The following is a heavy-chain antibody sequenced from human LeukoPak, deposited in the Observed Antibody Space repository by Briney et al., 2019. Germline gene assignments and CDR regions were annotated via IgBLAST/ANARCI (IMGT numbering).Heavy chain of an antibody. CDR1: GFTFNNYA. Sequence: GGSLRLSCAAPGFTFNNYAMSWVRQAPGKGLEWVSLISGSGGTTYYADSVRGRFTISRDNSKNTLSLQMHSLRAEDTALYYCAKTRGTSVYYYGSGSYFGAFDIWGQGTMVTVSS. CDR3: AKTRGTSVYYYGSGSYFGAFDI. V-gene: IGHV3-23*01. J-gene: IGHJ3*02. D-gene: IGHD3-10*01. CDR2: ISGSGGTT.